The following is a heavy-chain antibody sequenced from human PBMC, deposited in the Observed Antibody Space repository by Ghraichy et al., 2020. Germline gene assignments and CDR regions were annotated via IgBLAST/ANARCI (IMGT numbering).Heavy chain of an antibody. CDR1: GDSVSSNSAA. J-gene: IGHJ5*02. D-gene: IGHD3-10*01. CDR2: TYYRSKWYN. V-gene: IGHV6-1*01. CDR3: ARDRAFGRLWFGESQEYNWFDP. Sequence: SQTLSLTCAISGDSVSSNSAAWNWIRQSPSRGLEWLGRTYYRSKWYNDYAVSVKSRITINPDTSKNQFSLQLNSVTPEDTAVYYCARDRAFGRLWFGESQEYNWFDPWGQGTLVTVSS.